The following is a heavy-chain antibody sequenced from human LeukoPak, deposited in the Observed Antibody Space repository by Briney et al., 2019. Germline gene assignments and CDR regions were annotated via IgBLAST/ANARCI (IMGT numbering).Heavy chain of an antibody. CDR3: ARARWSSTGWFLGY. CDR1: GFTFSSYW. J-gene: IGHJ4*02. D-gene: IGHD6-19*01. Sequence: PGGSLRLSCAASGFTFSSYWMHWVRQAPGKGLVWVSRVNPQGSETSYADSVEGRFTISRDNAKDALHLQMDNLRAEDTAVYYCARARWSSTGWFLGYWGQGTLVTVSS. CDR2: VNPQGSET. V-gene: IGHV3-74*01.